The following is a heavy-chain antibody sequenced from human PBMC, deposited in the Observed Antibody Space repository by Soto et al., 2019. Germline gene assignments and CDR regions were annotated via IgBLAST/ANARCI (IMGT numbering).Heavy chain of an antibody. V-gene: IGHV3-7*03. CDR3: ARVSRGQLELRLRGMDV. J-gene: IGHJ6*02. D-gene: IGHD1-7*01. CDR1: GFTFSSYW. Sequence: PGGSLRLSCAASGFTFSSYWMSWVRQAPGKGLEWVANIKQDGSEKYYVDSVKGRFTISRDNAKNSLYLQMNSLRAEDTAVYYCARVSRGQLELRLRGMDVWGQGTTVTVSS. CDR2: IKQDGSEK.